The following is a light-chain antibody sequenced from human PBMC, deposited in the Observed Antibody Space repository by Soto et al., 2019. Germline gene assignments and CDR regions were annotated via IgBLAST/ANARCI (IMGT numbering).Light chain of an antibody. J-gene: IGLJ3*02. CDR1: SSDLGAYNY. CDR2: DVT. V-gene: IGLV2-11*01. Sequence: QSALTQPRSLSGSPGQSVTIACTGTSSDLGAYNYVSWYQQHPGKAPKLIIFDVTKRPSGVPDRFSGSKSGNTASLTISGLQAEDETDYYCCSYAGSYTWVFGGGTKLTVL. CDR3: CSYAGSYTWV.